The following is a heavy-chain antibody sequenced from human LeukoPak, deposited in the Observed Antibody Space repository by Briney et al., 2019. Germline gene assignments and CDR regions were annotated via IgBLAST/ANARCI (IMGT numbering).Heavy chain of an antibody. CDR1: GYTFIVYY. Sequence: ASVKVSCKASGYTFIVYYMHWVRQAPGQGLEWMGWIDPKSGGTSYAQKFQDRVAMIRDTSISTAYMELTRLRSDDTAVYYCARAYSSGWYGSTDYWGQGTLVTVSS. CDR2: IDPKSGGT. J-gene: IGHJ4*02. D-gene: IGHD6-19*01. V-gene: IGHV1-2*02. CDR3: ARAYSSGWYGSTDY.